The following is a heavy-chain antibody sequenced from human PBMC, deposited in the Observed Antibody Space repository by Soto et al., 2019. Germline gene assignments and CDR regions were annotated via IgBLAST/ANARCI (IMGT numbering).Heavy chain of an antibody. V-gene: IGHV4-39*01. CDR3: ASHRLVVIAIEGSFPADDAFGI. CDR1: GGSISSSSYY. D-gene: IGHD2-21*01. J-gene: IGHJ3*02. CDR2: IYYSGST. Sequence: SETLSLTCTVSGGSISSSSYYWGWIRQPPGKGLEWIGSIYYSGSTYYNPSLKSRVTISVDTSKNQFSLKLSSVTAADTAVYYCASHRLVVIAIEGSFPADDAFGIWGQGTMVTVS.